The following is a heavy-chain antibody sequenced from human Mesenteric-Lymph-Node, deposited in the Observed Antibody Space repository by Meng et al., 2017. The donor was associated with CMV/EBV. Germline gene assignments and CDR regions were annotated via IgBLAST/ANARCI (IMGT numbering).Heavy chain of an antibody. D-gene: IGHD4-17*01. CDR3: VCLGGDYESTMDV. V-gene: IGHV1-46*01. Sequence: ASAKVSRKASGYTFTSYYMHWVRQAPGQGLEWMGIINPSGGSTSYAQKFQGRVTMTRDTPTSTVYMELSSLRSEDTAVYYCVCLGGDYESTMDVWGQGTTVTVSS. CDR2: INPSGGST. J-gene: IGHJ6*02. CDR1: GYTFTSYY.